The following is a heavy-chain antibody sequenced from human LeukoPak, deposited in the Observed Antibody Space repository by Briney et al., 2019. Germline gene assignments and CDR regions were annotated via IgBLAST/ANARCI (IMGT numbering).Heavy chain of an antibody. J-gene: IGHJ4*02. V-gene: IGHV5-51*01. CDR1: GYSFTSYW. D-gene: IGHD3-10*01. Sequence: LGESLKISRKGSGYSFTSYWIGWVRQIPGKGLEWMGIIHPGDSDTRYSPSFQGQVTISADKSISTAYLEWSSLKASDTAMYYCARHLVTRQYYYGSGSYYNPDYWGQGTLVTVSS. CDR2: IHPGDSDT. CDR3: ARHLVTRQYYYGSGSYYNPDY.